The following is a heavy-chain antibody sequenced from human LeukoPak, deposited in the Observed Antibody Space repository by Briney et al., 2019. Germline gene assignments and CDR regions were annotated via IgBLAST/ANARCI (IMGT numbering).Heavy chain of an antibody. CDR2: INPSGGST. Sequence: ASMKVSCKASGYTFTSYYMHWVRQAPGQGLEWMGIINPSGGSTSYAQKFQGRVTMTRDTSTSTVYMELSSLRSEDTAVYYCAREKRLTMVRGVLDYWGQGTLVTVSS. J-gene: IGHJ4*02. CDR3: AREKRLTMVRGVLDY. V-gene: IGHV1-46*01. CDR1: GYTFTSYY. D-gene: IGHD3-10*01.